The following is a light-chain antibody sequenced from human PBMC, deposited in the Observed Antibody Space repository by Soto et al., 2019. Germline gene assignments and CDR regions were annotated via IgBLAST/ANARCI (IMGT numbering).Light chain of an antibody. Sequence: DIQLTQSPPTLASSVGDRVTITCRASQSSSYYLAWYQQMPGNAPKLLIYVASSLQSGGPSRFRGSGSGTEFPLTISSLQRDDFATYLCQHHIGDSQTFGQGTKVEMK. CDR3: QHHIGDSQT. V-gene: IGKV1-5*01. J-gene: IGKJ1*01. CDR1: QSSSYY. CDR2: VAS.